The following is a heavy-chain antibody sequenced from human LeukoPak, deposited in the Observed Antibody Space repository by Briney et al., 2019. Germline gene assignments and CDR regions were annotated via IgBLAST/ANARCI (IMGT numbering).Heavy chain of an antibody. D-gene: IGHD6-6*01. V-gene: IGHV4-39*01. Sequence: PSETLSLTCTVSGGSISGSSYYWGWIRQPPGKGLEWIGSIYESGGTYYNPSLKSRVTISVDTSKNQFSLKLSSVTAADTAVYFCAARGGGWFDPWGQGTLVTVSS. CDR1: GGSISGSSYY. CDR2: IYESGGT. J-gene: IGHJ5*02. CDR3: AARGGGWFDP.